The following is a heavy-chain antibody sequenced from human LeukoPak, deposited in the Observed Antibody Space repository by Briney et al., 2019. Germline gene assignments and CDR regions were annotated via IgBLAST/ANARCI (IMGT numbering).Heavy chain of an antibody. V-gene: IGHV3-20*04. D-gene: IGHD1/OR15-1a*01. Sequence: GGSLRLSCAASGFTFDDYGMSWVRQAPGKGLEWVSGINWNGGSTGYADSVKGRFTISRDNAKNSLYLQMNSLRAEDTALYYCARDEEELEQNTRYFDYWGQGTLVAVSS. CDR1: GFTFDDYG. CDR3: ARDEEELEQNTRYFDY. J-gene: IGHJ4*02. CDR2: INWNGGST.